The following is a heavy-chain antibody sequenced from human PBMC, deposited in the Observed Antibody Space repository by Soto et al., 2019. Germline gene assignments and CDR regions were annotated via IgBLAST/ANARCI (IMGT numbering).Heavy chain of an antibody. V-gene: IGHV1-69*13. Sequence: ASVKVSCKASGGSFTYTLSWVRQAPGQGLEWMGGIIPIFGTANYAQKFQGRVTITADESTKTAYMELSTLRSEDTAVYYCARLHSYGTYGMDAWGERTTVTVSS. CDR2: IIPIFGTA. D-gene: IGHD5-18*01. J-gene: IGHJ6*04. CDR3: ARLHSYGTYGMDA. CDR1: GGSFTYT.